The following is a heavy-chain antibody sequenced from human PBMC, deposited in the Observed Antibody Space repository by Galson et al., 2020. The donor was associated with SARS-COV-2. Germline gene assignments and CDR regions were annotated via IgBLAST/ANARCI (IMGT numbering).Heavy chain of an antibody. Sequence: GGSLRLSCAASGFTFSSYGMHWVRQAPGKGLEWVAVISYDGSNKYYADSVKGRFTISRDNSKNTLYLQMNSLRAEDTAVYYCAKDASHDYGDLTFDYWGQGTLVTVSS. CDR1: GFTFSSYG. CDR2: ISYDGSNK. D-gene: IGHD4-17*01. CDR3: AKDASHDYGDLTFDY. J-gene: IGHJ4*02. V-gene: IGHV3-30*18.